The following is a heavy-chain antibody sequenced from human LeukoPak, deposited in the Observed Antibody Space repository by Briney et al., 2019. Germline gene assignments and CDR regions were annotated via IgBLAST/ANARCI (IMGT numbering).Heavy chain of an antibody. CDR1: GFTFSSYA. D-gene: IGHD3-22*01. V-gene: IGHV3-23*01. Sequence: PGGSLRLSCAASGFTFSSYAMSWVRQAPGKGLEWVSGISGSGGSTYYADSVKGRFTISRDNSKNTLYLQMNSLRAEDTAVYYCAKEELYYYDSSGYSNWGQGTLVTVSS. CDR2: ISGSGGST. J-gene: IGHJ4*02. CDR3: AKEELYYYDSSGYSN.